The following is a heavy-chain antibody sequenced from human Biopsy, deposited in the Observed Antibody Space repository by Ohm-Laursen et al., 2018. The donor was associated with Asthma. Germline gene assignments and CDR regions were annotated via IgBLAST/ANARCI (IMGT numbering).Heavy chain of an antibody. CDR3: VKRRGDSGHDNDY. CDR2: ISYDGNHK. J-gene: IGHJ4*02. Sequence: SLRLSCAASGFMFSSFGMHWVRQAPGKGLEWVAVISYDGNHKFYEDSVKGRFTISRDNSKNTLYLQMNSLRTEDTAVYYCVKRRGDSGHDNDYWGQGTLVIVSS. CDR1: GFMFSSFG. V-gene: IGHV3-30*18. D-gene: IGHD5-12*01.